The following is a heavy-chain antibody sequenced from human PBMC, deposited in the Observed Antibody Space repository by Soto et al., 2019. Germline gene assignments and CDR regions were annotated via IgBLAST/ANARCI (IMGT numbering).Heavy chain of an antibody. J-gene: IGHJ5*02. CDR3: ARDPELEPTRNWFDP. CDR1: GGSISSSNW. CDR2: IYHSGST. Sequence: PSETLSLTCAVSGGSISSSNWWSWVRQPPGKGLEWIGEIYHSGSTNYNPSLKSRVTISVDKSKNQFSLKLSSVTAADTAVYYCARDPELEPTRNWFDPWGQGTLVTVSS. V-gene: IGHV4-4*02. D-gene: IGHD1-1*01.